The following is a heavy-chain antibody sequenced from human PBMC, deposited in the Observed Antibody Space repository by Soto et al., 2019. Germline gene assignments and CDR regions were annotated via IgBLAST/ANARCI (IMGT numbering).Heavy chain of an antibody. V-gene: IGHV1-69*13. CDR1: GGTFSSYA. J-gene: IGHJ3*02. D-gene: IGHD3-16*02. Sequence: ASVKVSCKASGGTFSSYAISWVRQAPGQGLEWMGGIIPIFGTANYAQKFQGRVTITADESTSTAYMELGSLRSEDTAVYYCAIDYDYVWGSYRYGAFDIWGQGTMVTVSS. CDR2: IIPIFGTA. CDR3: AIDYDYVWGSYRYGAFDI.